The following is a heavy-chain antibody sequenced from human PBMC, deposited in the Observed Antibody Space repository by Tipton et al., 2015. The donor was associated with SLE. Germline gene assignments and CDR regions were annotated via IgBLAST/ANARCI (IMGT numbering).Heavy chain of an antibody. CDR2: LYRGGST. J-gene: IGHJ6*02. V-gene: IGHV3-66*01. CDR3: ARGKERWLQYGDYYYVMDV. CDR1: ELTVSDSY. D-gene: IGHD5-24*01. Sequence: SLRLSCAASELTVSDSYMTWVRQAPGKGLEWVSNLYRGGSTYYADSVKGRFSISRDNAKNSLYLQMNSLRAEDTGVYYCARGKERWLQYGDYYYVMDVWGQGTTVTVSS.